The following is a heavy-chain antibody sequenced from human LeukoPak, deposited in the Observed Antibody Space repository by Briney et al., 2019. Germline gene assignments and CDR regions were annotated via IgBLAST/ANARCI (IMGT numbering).Heavy chain of an antibody. J-gene: IGHJ6*02. D-gene: IGHD2-8*01. Sequence: GASVKVSCKASGYTFTSYDINWVRQATGQGLEWMGWMNPNSGNTGYAQKFQGRVTMTRNTSISTAYMELSSLRSEDTAVYYCARRPTTLIVLMVYAPYYYGMDVWGQGTTVTVSS. CDR2: MNPNSGNT. CDR3: ARRPTTLIVLMVYAPYYYGMDV. CDR1: GYTFTSYD. V-gene: IGHV1-8*01.